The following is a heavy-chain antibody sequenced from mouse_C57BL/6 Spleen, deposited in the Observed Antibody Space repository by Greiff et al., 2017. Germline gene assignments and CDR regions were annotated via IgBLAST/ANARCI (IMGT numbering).Heavy chain of an antibody. CDR3: ARSDYDYDGAWFAY. J-gene: IGHJ3*01. V-gene: IGHV1-55*01. D-gene: IGHD2-4*01. CDR2: IYPGSGST. CDR1: GYTFTSYW. Sequence: VQLVESGAELVKPGASVKMSCKASGYTFTSYWITWVKQRPGQGLEWIGDIYPGSGSTNYNEKFKSKATLTVDTSSSTAYMQLSSLTSEDSAVYYCARSDYDYDGAWFAYWGQGTLVTVSA.